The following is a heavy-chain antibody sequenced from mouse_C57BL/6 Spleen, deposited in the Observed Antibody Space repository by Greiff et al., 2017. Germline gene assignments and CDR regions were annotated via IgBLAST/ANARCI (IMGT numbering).Heavy chain of an antibody. CDR2: IHPNSGST. D-gene: IGHD3-2*02. J-gene: IGHJ2*01. CDR3: ARSAAQATYYFDY. Sequence: QVQLQQPRAELVKPGASVKLSCKASGYTFTSYWMHWVKQRPGQGLEWIGMIHPNSGSTNYNEKFKSKATLTVDKSSSTAYMQLSSLTSEDSAVYYCARSAAQATYYFDYWGQGTTLTVSS. V-gene: IGHV1-64*01. CDR1: GYTFTSYW.